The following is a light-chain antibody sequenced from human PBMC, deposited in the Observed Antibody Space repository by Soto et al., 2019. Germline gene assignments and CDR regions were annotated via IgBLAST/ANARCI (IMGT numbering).Light chain of an antibody. V-gene: IGKV3D-15*01. J-gene: IGKJ5*01. CDR3: QEYNNWPILT. Sequence: EIVMTQSPATLSLSPGERATLSCRASQSVNSKLAWYEQTPGQSPRLXXYHASTRANGIPARFSGSGSGTELTLTISSLQSEDFAVYYGQEYNNWPILTFGQGTGLEN. CDR1: QSVNSK. CDR2: HAS.